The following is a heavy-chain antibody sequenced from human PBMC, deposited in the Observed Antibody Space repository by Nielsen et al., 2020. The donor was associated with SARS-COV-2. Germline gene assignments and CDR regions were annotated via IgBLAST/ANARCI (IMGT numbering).Heavy chain of an antibody. CDR2: INPNTSNT. Sequence: ASVKVSCKASGYTFTGYYIHWVRQAPGQGLEWMGWINPNTSNTKYAQKFQDWVTMTRDTSINTAYIELSRLRSDDMAVYFCARRGHDNSGYYWDYWGQGTLVTVSS. V-gene: IGHV1-2*04. CDR1: GYTFTGYY. CDR3: ARRGHDNSGYYWDY. J-gene: IGHJ4*02. D-gene: IGHD3-22*01.